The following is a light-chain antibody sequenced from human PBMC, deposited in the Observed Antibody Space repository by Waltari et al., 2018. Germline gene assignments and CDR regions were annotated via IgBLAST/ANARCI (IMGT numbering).Light chain of an antibody. CDR2: LAS. Sequence: DIVMTQSPDSLAVSLGGRATIHCRSSQSILNVSNHDDCLAWYQRNPGQPPKLLFSLASTRESGVPDRFSGGRSGSDFTLTITSLRPEDVALYFCQQYFSRPFSFGGGTKVEIK. CDR3: QQYFSRPFS. J-gene: IGKJ4*01. CDR1: QSILNVSNHDDC. V-gene: IGKV4-1*01.